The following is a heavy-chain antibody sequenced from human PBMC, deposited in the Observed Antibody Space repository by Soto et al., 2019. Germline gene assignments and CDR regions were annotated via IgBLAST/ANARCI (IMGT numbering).Heavy chain of an antibody. J-gene: IGHJ5*02. CDR1: GYTFTSYG. V-gene: IGHV1-18*01. Sequence: ASVKVSCKASGYTFTSYGISWVRQAPGQGLEWMGWISAYNGNTNYAQKLQGRVTMTTDTSTSTAYMELRSLRSDDTAVYYCVRSGLHSSGWLRRFDPWGQGTLVTVSS. D-gene: IGHD6-19*01. CDR2: ISAYNGNT. CDR3: VRSGLHSSGWLRRFDP.